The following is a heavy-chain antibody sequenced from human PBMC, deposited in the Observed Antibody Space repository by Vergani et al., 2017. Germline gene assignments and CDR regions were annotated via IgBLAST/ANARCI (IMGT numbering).Heavy chain of an antibody. D-gene: IGHD2-15*01. Sequence: QLQLQESGPGLVKPSETLFLTCTVSGGSISSSSYYWGWIRQPPGKGLEWIGSMDYSGSTSYNPSLESRISISFETPKNQFSLRLTSVTAADTAVYYCASKRGACRAAYCHSYDFWGPGTLVGVSS. CDR3: ASKRGACRAAYCHSYDF. CDR1: GGSISSSSYY. V-gene: IGHV4-39*01. J-gene: IGHJ4*02. CDR2: MDYSGST.